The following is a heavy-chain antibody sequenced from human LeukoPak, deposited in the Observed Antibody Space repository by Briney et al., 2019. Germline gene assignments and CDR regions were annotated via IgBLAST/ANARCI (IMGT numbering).Heavy chain of an antibody. CDR3: ARDLKGADYGDVGGWYFDY. CDR2: IYYSGST. CDR1: GGSISSSSYY. V-gene: IGHV4-39*07. Sequence: PSETLSLTCTVSGGSISSSSYYWGWIRQPPGKGLEWIGSIYYSGSTYYNPSLKSRVTISVDTSKNQFSLKLSSVTAADTAVYYCARDLKGADYGDVGGWYFDYWGQGTLVTVSS. J-gene: IGHJ4*02. D-gene: IGHD4-17*01.